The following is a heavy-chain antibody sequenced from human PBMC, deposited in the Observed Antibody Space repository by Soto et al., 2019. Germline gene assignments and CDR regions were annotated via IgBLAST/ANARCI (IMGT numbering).Heavy chain of an antibody. V-gene: IGHV4-34*01. J-gene: IGHJ5*02. CDR3: ARGRLWLIAAAGIPWFDP. Sequence: SETLSLTCPVSGGSISSYYWSWIRQPPGKGLEWIGEINHSGSTNYNPSLKSRVTISVDTSKNQFSLKLSSVTAADTAVYYCARGRLWLIAAAGIPWFDPWGQGTLVTVSS. D-gene: IGHD6-13*01. CDR2: INHSGST. CDR1: GGSISSYY.